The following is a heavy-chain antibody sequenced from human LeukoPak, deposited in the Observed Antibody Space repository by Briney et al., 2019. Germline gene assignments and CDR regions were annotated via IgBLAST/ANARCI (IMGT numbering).Heavy chain of an antibody. V-gene: IGHV3-9*01. CDR1: GFTFENHA. D-gene: IGHD6-19*01. CDR2: ISWNSGSI. Sequence: GRSLRLSCAASGFTFENHAMHWVRQAPGEGLEWVSGISWNSGSILYGDSGKGRFTSSTDNAKNPLYFQMNSLRTEDTAFYYGSKDIRLLSGAVAGLSFDYWGQGALVTVSS. J-gene: IGHJ4*02. CDR3: SKDIRLLSGAVAGLSFDY.